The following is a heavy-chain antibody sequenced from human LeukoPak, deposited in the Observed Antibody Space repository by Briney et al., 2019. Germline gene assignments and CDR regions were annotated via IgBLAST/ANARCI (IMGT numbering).Heavy chain of an antibody. Sequence: GGSLRLSCAASGFTFSSYTMNWVRQAPGKGLEWVSSISNSSSFIYYADSVKGRFTLSRDNAENSLDLQMNSLRAEDTAVYYCTRAALKRYYYDSSGVPLDYWGQGTLVTVSS. CDR1: GFTFSSYT. V-gene: IGHV3-21*01. J-gene: IGHJ4*02. CDR3: TRAALKRYYYDSSGVPLDY. CDR2: ISNSSSFI. D-gene: IGHD3-22*01.